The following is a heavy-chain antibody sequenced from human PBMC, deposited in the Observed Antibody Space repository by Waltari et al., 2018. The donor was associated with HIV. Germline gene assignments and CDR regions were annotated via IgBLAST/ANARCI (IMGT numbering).Heavy chain of an antibody. V-gene: IGHV4-39*07. CDR3: VRVSYGSGGLDY. CDR2: IYYSGST. Sequence: QLQLQESGPGLVKPSETLSLTCTVSGGSISSSSYYWGWIRQPPGKGLEWIGSIYYSGSTYYNPSLKSRVTISVDTSKNQFSLKLSSVTAADTAVYYCVRVSYGSGGLDYWGQGTLVTVSS. D-gene: IGHD3-10*01. J-gene: IGHJ4*02. CDR1: GGSISSSSYY.